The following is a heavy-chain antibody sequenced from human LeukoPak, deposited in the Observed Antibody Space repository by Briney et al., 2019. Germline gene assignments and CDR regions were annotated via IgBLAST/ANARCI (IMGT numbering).Heavy chain of an antibody. V-gene: IGHV1-69*05. CDR3: ASNSRDGYSSWFDP. D-gene: IGHD5-24*01. Sequence: ASVKVSCKAPGGTFSSYAISWVRQAPGQGLEWMGGIIPIFGTANYAQKFQGRVTITTDESTSTAYTELSSLRSEDTAVYYCASNSRDGYSSWFDPWGQGTLVTVSS. CDR1: GGTFSSYA. CDR2: IIPIFGTA. J-gene: IGHJ5*02.